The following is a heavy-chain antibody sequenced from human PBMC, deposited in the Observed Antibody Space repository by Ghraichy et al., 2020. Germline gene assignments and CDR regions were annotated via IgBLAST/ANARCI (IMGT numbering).Heavy chain of an antibody. V-gene: IGHV3-23*01. Sequence: GGSLRLSCAASGFTFSSYAMSWVRQAPGKGLEWVSALSGSGGSTYYADSVKGRFTISRDNSKNTLYLQMNSLRAEDTAVYYCAKDEGITMRRVSFDYWGQGTLVTVSS. J-gene: IGHJ4*02. CDR3: AKDEGITMRRVSFDY. CDR1: GFTFSSYA. CDR2: LSGSGGST. D-gene: IGHD3-10*01.